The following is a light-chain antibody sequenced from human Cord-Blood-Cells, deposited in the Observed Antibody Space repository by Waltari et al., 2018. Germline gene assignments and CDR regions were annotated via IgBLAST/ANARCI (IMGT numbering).Light chain of an antibody. CDR1: SSNIGSNT. Sequence: QSVLTQPPSASGTPGQRVTISCSGSSSNIGSNTVNWYQQLPGTAPKLLIYRNNQRPSGVPARFSGSKSGTSASLAIGGLQAEDEADYYCAAWDDSLNGPVFGGGTKLTVL. V-gene: IGLV1-44*01. CDR3: AAWDDSLNGPV. J-gene: IGLJ3*02. CDR2: RNN.